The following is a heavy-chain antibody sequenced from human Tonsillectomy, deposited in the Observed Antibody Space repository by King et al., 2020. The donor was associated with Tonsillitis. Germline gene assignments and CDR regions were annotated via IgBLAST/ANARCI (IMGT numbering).Heavy chain of an antibody. D-gene: IGHD2-2*01. Sequence: VQLVESGAEVKRPGASVKVSCKASGYTFTNYDINWVRQATGQGLEWMAWMNPDSGNTGYAQKFQGRVTMTRNTSISTAYMELSSPRSDDTAVYYCARGGSIVAADIGGIWGCDYWGQGTLVTVSS. CDR3: ARGGSIVAADIGGIWGCDY. CDR2: MNPDSGNT. CDR1: GYTFTNYD. J-gene: IGHJ4*02. V-gene: IGHV1-8*01.